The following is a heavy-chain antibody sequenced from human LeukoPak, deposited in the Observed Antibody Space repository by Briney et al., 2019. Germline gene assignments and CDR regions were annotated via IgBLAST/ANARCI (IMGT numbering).Heavy chain of an antibody. V-gene: IGHV4-34*01. CDR1: GGSFSGYY. Sequence: PSETLSLTCAVYGGSFSGYYLSWLRQPPGKGLEWLGEINHSGSTNYNPSLKSRVTISVDTSKNQFSLKLSSVTAADTAVYYCARDIGSSAPKWGQGTLVTVSS. J-gene: IGHJ4*02. D-gene: IGHD6-6*01. CDR3: ARDIGSSAPK. CDR2: INHSGST.